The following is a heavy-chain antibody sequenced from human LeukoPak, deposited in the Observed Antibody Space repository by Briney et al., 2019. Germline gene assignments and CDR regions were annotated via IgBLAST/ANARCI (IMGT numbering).Heavy chain of an antibody. V-gene: IGHV3-30-3*01. CDR3: ARVPDGGGPSFDY. Sequence: GGSLRLSCAASGFTFRSYAMHWVRQAPGKGLEWVAVIPSDGSNKYYADSVKGRFTISRDNSKNTLYLQMSSLRAEDTAVYYCARVPDGGGPSFDYWGQGTLVTVSS. CDR1: GFTFRSYA. D-gene: IGHD2-21*01. J-gene: IGHJ4*02. CDR2: IPSDGSNK.